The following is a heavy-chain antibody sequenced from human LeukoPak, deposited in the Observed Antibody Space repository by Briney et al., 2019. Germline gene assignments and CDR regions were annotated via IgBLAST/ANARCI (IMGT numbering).Heavy chain of an antibody. D-gene: IGHD2-15*01. V-gene: IGHV5-51*01. Sequence: GESLKISCKGSGYSFTSYWIGWVRQMPGKGLEWMGIIYPGDSDTRYSPSFQGQVTISADKSISTAYLQWSSLKASDTAMYYCARIDDASYCSGGSCCGRWGQGTLVTVS. J-gene: IGHJ4*02. CDR2: IYPGDSDT. CDR3: ARIDDASYCSGGSCCGR. CDR1: GYSFTSYW.